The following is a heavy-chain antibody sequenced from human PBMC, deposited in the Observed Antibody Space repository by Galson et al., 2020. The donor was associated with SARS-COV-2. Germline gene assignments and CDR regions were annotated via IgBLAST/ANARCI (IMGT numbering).Heavy chain of an antibody. Sequence: GGSLRLSCAASGFIFRGYGMHWVHQPPGKGLEYVAGISSDGLRTYYADSVKGRFTISRDNSKDMMILQMGSLRTEDMGVYYCAKGRDYGDNWGQGTKVTVSS. CDR1: GFIFRGYG. CDR3: AKGRDYGDN. CDR2: ISSDGLRT. V-gene: IGHV3-64*02. J-gene: IGHJ4*02.